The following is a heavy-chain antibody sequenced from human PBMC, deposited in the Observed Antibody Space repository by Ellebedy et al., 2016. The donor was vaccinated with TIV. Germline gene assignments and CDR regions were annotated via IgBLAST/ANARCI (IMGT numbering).Heavy chain of an antibody. J-gene: IGHJ4*02. CDR1: GGSISGYY. Sequence: GSLRLXCTVSGGSISGYYWNWIRQSPGKGLEWIGYIYNSGSTNYNPSLKSRATISVDTSKNQFSLKLSSVTAADTAVYYCARGDSGSYVRYFDYWGQGTLVTVSS. V-gene: IGHV4-59*01. D-gene: IGHD1-26*01. CDR3: ARGDSGSYVRYFDY. CDR2: IYNSGST.